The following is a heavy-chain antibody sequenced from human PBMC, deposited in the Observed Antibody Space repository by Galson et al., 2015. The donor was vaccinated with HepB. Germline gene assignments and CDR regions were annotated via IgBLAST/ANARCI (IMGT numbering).Heavy chain of an antibody. CDR2: ISSSSSYI. V-gene: IGHV3-21*01. D-gene: IGHD5-24*01. CDR1: GFTFSSYS. CDR3: ARDFTQGWLQLRDYYYYYMDV. Sequence: SLRLSCAASGFTFSSYSMNWVRQAPGKGLEWVSSISSSSSYIYYADSVKGRFTISRDNAKNSLYLQMNSLRAEDTAVYYCARDFTQGWLQLRDYYYYYMDVWGKGTTVTVSS. J-gene: IGHJ6*03.